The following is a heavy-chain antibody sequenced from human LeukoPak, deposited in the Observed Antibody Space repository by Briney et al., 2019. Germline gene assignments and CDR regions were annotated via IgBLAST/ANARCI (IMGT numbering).Heavy chain of an antibody. CDR1: GFTLSSYA. CDR3: AKQSAGSAAWYSLHYDF. CDR2: VDGGGGGT. Sequence: GGSLRLSCAASGFTLSSYAKTWVRQAPGRGLEWVSSVDGGGGGTYYADSVKGRFTISGDNSKDTLYLQMNGLRAEDTAVYFCAKQSAGSAAWYSLHYDFWGQGTLVTVSS. J-gene: IGHJ4*02. V-gene: IGHV3-23*01. D-gene: IGHD6-13*01.